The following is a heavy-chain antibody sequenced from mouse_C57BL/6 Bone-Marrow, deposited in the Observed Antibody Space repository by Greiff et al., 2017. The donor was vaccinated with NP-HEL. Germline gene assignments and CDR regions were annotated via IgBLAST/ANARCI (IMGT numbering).Heavy chain of an antibody. D-gene: IGHD1-2*01. CDR1: GYSITSGYY. Sequence: DVKLQESGPGLVKPSQSLSLTCSVTGYSITSGYYWNWIRQFPGNKLEWMGYISYDGSNNYNPSLKNRISITRDTSKNQFFLKLNSVTTEDTATYYCARNYGSFAYWGQGTLVTVSA. J-gene: IGHJ3*01. V-gene: IGHV3-6*01. CDR3: ARNYGSFAY. CDR2: ISYDGSN.